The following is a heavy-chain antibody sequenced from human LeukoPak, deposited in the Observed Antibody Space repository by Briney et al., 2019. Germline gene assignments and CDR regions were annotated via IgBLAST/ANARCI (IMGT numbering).Heavy chain of an antibody. Sequence: GGSLRLSCAASGFTFSNYEMNWVRQAPGKGLEWISYISTSGSTIYYADSVKGRFTISRDNAKNSLYLQMNSLRAEDTAVYYCAELGITMIGGVWGKGTTVTISS. V-gene: IGHV3-48*03. D-gene: IGHD3-10*02. CDR1: GFTFSNYE. CDR2: ISTSGSTI. J-gene: IGHJ6*04. CDR3: AELGITMIGGV.